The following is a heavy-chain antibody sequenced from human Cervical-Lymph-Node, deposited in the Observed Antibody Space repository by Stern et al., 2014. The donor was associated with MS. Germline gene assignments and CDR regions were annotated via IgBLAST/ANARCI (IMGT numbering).Heavy chain of an antibody. CDR1: GFAFSRHG. Sequence: QVQLVQSGGGVVQPGKSLRLSCTASGFAFSRHGMHWVRQVPGKGLEWVAVIWYDETNEKYEDSVKGRFTISRDNSKNSLYLEMNSLRVEDTAVYYCAREKGACSADDCDVTFDSWGQGTLVTVSS. J-gene: IGHJ4*02. V-gene: IGHV3-33*01. CDR3: AREKGACSADDCDVTFDS. D-gene: IGHD2-21*02. CDR2: IWYDETNE.